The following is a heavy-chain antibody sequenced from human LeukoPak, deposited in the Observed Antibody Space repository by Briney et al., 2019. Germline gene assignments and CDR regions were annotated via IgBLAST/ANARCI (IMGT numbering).Heavy chain of an antibody. CDR1: GYTFTGYY. CDR2: INPNSGGA. J-gene: IGHJ5*02. V-gene: IGHV1-2*02. D-gene: IGHD6-6*01. Sequence: VASVKVSCKASGYTFTGYYMHWVRQAPGQGLEWMGWINPNSGGANYAQKLQGRVTMTTDTSTSTAYMELRSLRSDDTAVYYCARDLGIAARPNWFDPWGQGTLVTVSS. CDR3: ARDLGIAARPNWFDP.